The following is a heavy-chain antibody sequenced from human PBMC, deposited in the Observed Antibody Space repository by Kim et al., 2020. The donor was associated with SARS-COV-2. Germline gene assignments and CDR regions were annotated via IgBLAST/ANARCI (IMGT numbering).Heavy chain of an antibody. Sequence: SETLSLTCTVSGGSISSSSYYWGWIRQPPGKGLEWIGSIYYSGSTYYNPSLKSRVTISVDTSKNQFSLKLSSVTAADTAVYYCARRFTVAGLPVYYFDYWGQGTLVTVPS. CDR2: IYYSGST. CDR1: GGSISSSSYY. V-gene: IGHV4-39*01. CDR3: ARRFTVAGLPVYYFDY. J-gene: IGHJ4*02. D-gene: IGHD6-19*01.